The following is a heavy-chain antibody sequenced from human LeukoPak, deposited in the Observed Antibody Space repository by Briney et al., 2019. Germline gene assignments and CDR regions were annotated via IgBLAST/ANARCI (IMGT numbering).Heavy chain of an antibody. D-gene: IGHD3-10*01. CDR2: IYYSGST. J-gene: IGHJ4*02. Sequence: SETLSLACTVSGGSISSGGYYWSWIRQHPGKGLEWIGYIYYSGSTYYNPSLKSRVTISVDTSKNQFSLKLSSVTAADTAVYYCARAPSLLSEDYWGQGTLVTVSS. CDR1: GGSISSGGYY. V-gene: IGHV4-31*03. CDR3: ARAPSLLSEDY.